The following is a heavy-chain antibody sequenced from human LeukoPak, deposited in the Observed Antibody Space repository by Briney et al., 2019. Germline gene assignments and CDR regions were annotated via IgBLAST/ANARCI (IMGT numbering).Heavy chain of an antibody. Sequence: ASVKVSCKASGYTFTGYYMHWVRQAPGQGLEWMGWINPNSGGTNYAQKFQGWVTMTRDTSISTAYMELSSLKSEDTAVYYCARDGTRGRCAFDIWGQGTMVTVSS. CDR3: ARDGTRGRCAFDI. V-gene: IGHV1-2*04. D-gene: IGHD1-26*01. CDR2: INPNSGGT. CDR1: GYTFTGYY. J-gene: IGHJ3*02.